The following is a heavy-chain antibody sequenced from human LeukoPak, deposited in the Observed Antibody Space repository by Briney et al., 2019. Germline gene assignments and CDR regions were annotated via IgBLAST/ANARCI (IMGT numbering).Heavy chain of an antibody. Sequence: PGRSLRLSCAASGFTFSSYGMHWVRLAPGKGLEWVAVIWYDGSNKYYADSVKGRFTISRDNSKNTLYLQMNSLRAEDTAVYYCARDRSDYGATDYFDYWGQGTLVTVSS. J-gene: IGHJ4*02. CDR3: ARDRSDYGATDYFDY. V-gene: IGHV3-33*01. CDR2: IWYDGSNK. D-gene: IGHD4-17*01. CDR1: GFTFSSYG.